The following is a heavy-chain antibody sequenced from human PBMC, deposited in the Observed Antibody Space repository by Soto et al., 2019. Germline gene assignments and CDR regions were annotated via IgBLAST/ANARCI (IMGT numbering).Heavy chain of an antibody. Sequence: ASVKVSCKASGGTFSSYAISWVRQAPGQGLEWMGGIIPIFGTANYAQKFQGRVTITADESTSTAYMELSSLRSEDTAVYYCARVGPYDFGSGYHDAFDIWGPG. V-gene: IGHV1-69*13. CDR3: ARVGPYDFGSGYHDAFDI. D-gene: IGHD3-3*01. CDR2: IIPIFGTA. J-gene: IGHJ3*02. CDR1: GGTFSSYA.